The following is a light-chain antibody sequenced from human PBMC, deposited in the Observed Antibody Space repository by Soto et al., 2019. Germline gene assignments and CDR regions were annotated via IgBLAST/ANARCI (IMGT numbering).Light chain of an antibody. CDR2: GAS. CDR3: QQYNDRPPIT. J-gene: IGKJ5*01. Sequence: EIVLTQSPGTLALSPGERATLSCRASQSVSNRLAWYQHKPGQAPRLLISGASSRATGIPDRFSGSGSGTDFTLTISRLEPEDFALYYCQQYNDRPPITFGQGTRLEIK. V-gene: IGKV3-20*01. CDR1: QSVSNR.